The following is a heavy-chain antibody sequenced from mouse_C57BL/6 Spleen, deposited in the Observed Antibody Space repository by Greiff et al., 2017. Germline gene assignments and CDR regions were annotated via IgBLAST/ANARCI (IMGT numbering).Heavy chain of an antibody. Sequence: VKLQESGAELVRPGASVTLSCKASGYTFTDYEMHWVKQTPVHGLEWIGAIDPETGGTAYNQKFKGKAILTADKSSSTAYMGLRSLTSEDSAVYYCTRSAGTRTWFAYWGQGTLVTVSA. CDR2: IDPETGGT. CDR3: TRSAGTRTWFAY. J-gene: IGHJ3*01. V-gene: IGHV1-15*01. D-gene: IGHD4-1*01. CDR1: GYTFTDYE.